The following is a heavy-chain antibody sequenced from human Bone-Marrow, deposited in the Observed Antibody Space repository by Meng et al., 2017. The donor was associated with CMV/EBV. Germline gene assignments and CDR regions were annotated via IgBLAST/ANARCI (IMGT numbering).Heavy chain of an antibody. D-gene: IGHD6-19*01. J-gene: IGHJ4*02. V-gene: IGHV4-34*01. CDR3: VAEADY. CDR2: ISHTGGT. CDR1: GTSFSDYS. Sequence: GSLRLSCAVYGTSFSDYSWTWIRQTPGKGLEWIRQISHTGGTNYNPSLKSRVTISVDTSKEQFSLKLRFLTAADTAVYYCVAEADYWGQGTLVTVSS.